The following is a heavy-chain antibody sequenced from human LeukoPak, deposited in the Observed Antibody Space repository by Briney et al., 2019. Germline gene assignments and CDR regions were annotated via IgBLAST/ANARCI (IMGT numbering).Heavy chain of an antibody. CDR2: SYYSGST. J-gene: IGHJ4*02. CDR3: ARQWADFWSGYYLVFDY. CDR1: GGSISSSSYY. D-gene: IGHD3-3*01. Sequence: SETLSLTXTVSGGSISSSSYYWGWIRQPPGKGLEWIGSSYYSGSTYYNPSLKSRVTISVDTSKNQFSLKLSSVTAADTAVYYCARQWADFWSGYYLVFDYWGQGTLVTVSS. V-gene: IGHV4-39*01.